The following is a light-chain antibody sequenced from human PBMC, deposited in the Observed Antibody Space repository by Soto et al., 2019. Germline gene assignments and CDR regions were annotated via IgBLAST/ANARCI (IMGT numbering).Light chain of an antibody. J-gene: IGKJ5*01. CDR3: QQRDYWQVT. Sequence: TQSPSSLSASVGDIFTITFRASHSIDFYLNWYQQKPGQAPRLLIYDASNRATGIPARFSGSGSGTDFALTISSLEPEDFAVYYCQQRDYWQVTFGQGTRLEIK. CDR2: DAS. CDR1: HSIDFY. V-gene: IGKV3D-11*02.